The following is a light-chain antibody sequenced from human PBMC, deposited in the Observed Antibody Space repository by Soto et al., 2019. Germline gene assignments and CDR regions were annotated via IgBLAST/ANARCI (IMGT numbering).Light chain of an antibody. Sequence: EIVLTQSPGTLSLSPGERATLSCRASQSVSSSYLAWYQQKPGQATRLLIYGASSRATGIPDRFSGSGSAADFTLTISRLEPEDFAVYYYQQYDSSPPRGFGQGTRLEIK. CDR2: GAS. CDR1: QSVSSSY. J-gene: IGKJ5*01. V-gene: IGKV3-20*01. CDR3: QQYDSSPPRG.